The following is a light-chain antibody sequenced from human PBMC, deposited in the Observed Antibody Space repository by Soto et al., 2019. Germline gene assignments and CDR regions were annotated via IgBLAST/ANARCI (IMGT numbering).Light chain of an antibody. V-gene: IGLV2-23*02. Sequence: QSVLTQPASVSGFPGQSITISCTGTSSDVGSYNLDTWYQQHPGKAPKLMIYEVSKRPSGVSTRFSGSKSGNTASLTISGLHAEDEADYFCCSYAGSSTYVFGTGTKLTVL. CDR1: SSDVGSYNL. CDR2: EVS. J-gene: IGLJ1*01. CDR3: CSYAGSSTYV.